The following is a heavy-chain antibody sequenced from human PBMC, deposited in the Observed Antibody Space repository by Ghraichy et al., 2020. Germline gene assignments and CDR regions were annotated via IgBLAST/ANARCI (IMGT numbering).Heavy chain of an antibody. Sequence: GESLNISCAASGFTFSNYWMSWVRQAPGKGLEWVANIKQDGSAKYDVDSVKGRLTISRDNTKNSLYLQMNGLRAEDTAVYYCSRDRLDYDYRWGSYRPDLGYWGQGTLVTVSS. V-gene: IGHV3-7*01. CDR3: SRDRLDYDYRWGSYRPDLGY. CDR2: IKQDGSAK. J-gene: IGHJ4*02. D-gene: IGHD3-16*02. CDR1: GFTFSNYW.